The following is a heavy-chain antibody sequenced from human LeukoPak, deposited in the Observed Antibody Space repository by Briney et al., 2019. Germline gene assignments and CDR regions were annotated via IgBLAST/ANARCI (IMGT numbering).Heavy chain of an antibody. D-gene: IGHD3-10*01. CDR2: IKRDGSEK. CDR1: GFTFSDHS. V-gene: IGHV3-7*01. CDR3: ARGSGVDESGSYYRWFDL. Sequence: GGSLRLSCVASGFTFSDHSMMWVRQAPGKGLEWVANIKRDGSEKNYVDSVRGRFTVSRDNRENSLYLHLNSLGVEDTAVYYCARGSGVDESGSYYRWFDLWGQGSLVTVS. J-gene: IGHJ5*01.